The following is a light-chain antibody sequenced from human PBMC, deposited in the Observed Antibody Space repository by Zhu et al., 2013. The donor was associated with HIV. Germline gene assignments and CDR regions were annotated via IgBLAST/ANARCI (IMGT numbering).Light chain of an antibody. CDR3: QQYGSSPKT. CDR2: GAS. CDR1: QSIGTN. J-gene: IGKJ1*01. V-gene: IGKV3-20*01. Sequence: EIVVTQSPATLSVSPGERVNISCRASQSIGTNLAWYQQKRGQAPRLLMYGASTRAAGLIGSFSGSGSGTDFTLTISRLEPEDFAVYYCQQYGSSPKTFGQGTKVEI.